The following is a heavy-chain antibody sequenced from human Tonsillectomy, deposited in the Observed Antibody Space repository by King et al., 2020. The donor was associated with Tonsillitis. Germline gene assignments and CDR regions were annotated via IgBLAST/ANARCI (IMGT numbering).Heavy chain of an antibody. Sequence: VQLVESGGGLVKPGGSLRLSCAASGFSFDYYYMSCILEPPGKGLEWVSYIIAGVYTTYYSDSVRGRVTVSRDNAEKSHYLQKNDLRADDTAVYYCARRIVYCSSTSCRYFDYWGQGTLVTVSS. CDR1: GFSFDYYY. J-gene: IGHJ4*02. CDR2: IIAGVYTT. D-gene: IGHD2-2*01. CDR3: ARRIVYCSSTSCRYFDY. V-gene: IGHV3-11*01.